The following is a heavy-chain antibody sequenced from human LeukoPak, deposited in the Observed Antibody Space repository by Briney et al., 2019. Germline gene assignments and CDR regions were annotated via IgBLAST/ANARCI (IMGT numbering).Heavy chain of an antibody. V-gene: IGHV4-59*13. CDR1: GGSISNYY. CDR3: ARPFRTGWSSSFHS. J-gene: IGHJ4*02. Sequence: SETLSLTCTVSGGSISNYYWGWIRQTPGKGLEWIGYIHSSGSTKYNPSLQSRVTISVDMSKSQLSLKMTSVTAADTAVYYCARPFRTGWSSSFHSWGQGTLVTVSS. CDR2: IHSSGST. D-gene: IGHD3/OR15-3a*01.